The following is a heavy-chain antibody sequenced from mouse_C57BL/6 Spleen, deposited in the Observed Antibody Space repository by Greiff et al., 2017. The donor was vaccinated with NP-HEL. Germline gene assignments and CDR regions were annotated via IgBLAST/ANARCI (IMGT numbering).Heavy chain of an antibody. CDR1: GYSITSGYN. D-gene: IGHD4-1*01. Sequence: EVKLEESGPGLVKPSQSLSLTCSVTGYSITSGYNWNWIRQFPGNKLEWMGYISYDGSNNYNPSLKNRISITRDTSKNQFFLKLNSVTTEDTATYYCAREWDYWGQGTLVTVSA. CDR3: AREWDY. V-gene: IGHV3-6*01. J-gene: IGHJ3*01. CDR2: ISYDGSN.